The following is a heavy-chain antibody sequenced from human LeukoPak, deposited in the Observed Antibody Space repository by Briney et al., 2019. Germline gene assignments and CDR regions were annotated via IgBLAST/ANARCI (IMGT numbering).Heavy chain of an antibody. CDR2: IIPILGIA. V-gene: IGHV1-69*02. D-gene: IGHD3-16*01. CDR1: GGTFSSYT. Sequence: ASVKVSCKASGGTFSSYTISWVRQAPGQGLEWMGRIIPILGIANYAQKFQGRVTITADKSTSTAYMELSSLRSEDTAVYYCANTEYDYVWGSQTLDYWGQGTLVTVSS. J-gene: IGHJ4*02. CDR3: ANTEYDYVWGSQTLDY.